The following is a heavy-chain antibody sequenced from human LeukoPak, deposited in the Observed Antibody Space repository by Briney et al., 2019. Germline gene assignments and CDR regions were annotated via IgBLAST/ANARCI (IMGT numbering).Heavy chain of an antibody. Sequence: PGKSLRLSCADSVYTFSIYSMHWVREAPRKGREWGVVISYDGSNKYYEDSVKGRFTISRDNSKNTLYLQMNSLRAKDTAVYYCARDPTDYGGSYFDYWGQGTLVTASS. CDR2: ISYDGSNK. J-gene: IGHJ4*02. CDR3: ARDPTDYGGSYFDY. CDR1: VYTFSIYS. D-gene: IGHD4-17*01. V-gene: IGHV3-30-3*01.